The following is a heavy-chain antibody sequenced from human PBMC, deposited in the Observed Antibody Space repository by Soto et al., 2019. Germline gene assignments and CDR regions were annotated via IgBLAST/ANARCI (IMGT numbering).Heavy chain of an antibody. D-gene: IGHD5-12*01. CDR1: GPTFIAYY. Sequence: QQVQSGAEVKKPGASVRVSCKTSGPTFIAYYIHWVRQAPGQGLEWMGWIDPKSGGTTYEQKFLGRVTMTRDTSINTAYMDLNRLTSDDTAVYYCARVSVDVPEWGQGTLITVSS. J-gene: IGHJ4*02. V-gene: IGHV1-2*02. CDR2: IDPKSGGT. CDR3: ARVSVDVPE.